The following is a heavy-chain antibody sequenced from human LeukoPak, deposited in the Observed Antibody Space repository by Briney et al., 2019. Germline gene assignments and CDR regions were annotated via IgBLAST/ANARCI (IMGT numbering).Heavy chain of an antibody. J-gene: IGHJ4*02. D-gene: IGHD2-8*01. V-gene: IGHV4-61*01. CDR3: ARYYCPNGVCQGFDY. CDR1: GDSVNAMSYS. CDR2: IYYSGST. Sequence: SETLSLTCTFSGDSVNAMSYSWGWIRQPPGKGLEWIGYIYYSGSTNSNPSLKSRVTISVDTSRNQFSLKLSSVTAADTAVYYCARYYCPNGVCQGFDYWGQGTLVTVSS.